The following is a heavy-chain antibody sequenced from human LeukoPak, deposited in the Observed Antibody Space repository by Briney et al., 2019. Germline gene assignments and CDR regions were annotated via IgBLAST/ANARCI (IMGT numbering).Heavy chain of an antibody. Sequence: PGGSLRLSCAASGFTFSSYWMSWVRQTPGKGLEWVANIKQDGSEKYYVDSVKGRFTISRDNAKNSLYLQMNSLRVEDTAVYYCATSTYYDFWSGYYTGFAYYWGQGTLVTVSS. CDR3: ATSTYYDFWSGYYTGFAYY. J-gene: IGHJ4*02. CDR1: GFTFSSYW. V-gene: IGHV3-7*01. CDR2: IKQDGSEK. D-gene: IGHD3-3*01.